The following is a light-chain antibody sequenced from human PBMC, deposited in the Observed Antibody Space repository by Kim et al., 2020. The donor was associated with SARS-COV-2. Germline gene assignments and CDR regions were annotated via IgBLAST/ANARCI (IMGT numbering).Light chain of an antibody. V-gene: IGKV1-27*01. Sequence: ASGGDGVTITCRASQDIANYLAWYQQKPGKVPKLLVYAASALKSGAPSRFSGSRSGTDFTLTISNLQPEDVATYYCQKYDSAPWTFGQGTKVDIK. CDR1: QDIANY. CDR3: QKYDSAPWT. CDR2: AAS. J-gene: IGKJ1*01.